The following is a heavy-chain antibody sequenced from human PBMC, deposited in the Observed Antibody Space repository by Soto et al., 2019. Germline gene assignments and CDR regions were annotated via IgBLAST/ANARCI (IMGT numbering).Heavy chain of an antibody. D-gene: IGHD2-15*01. J-gene: IGHJ6*02. CDR2: IWYDGSNK. CDR1: GFTFSSYG. V-gene: IGHV3-33*01. CDR3: ARDLQIVVVAATKYYYGMDV. Sequence: QVRLVESGGGVVQPGRSLRLSCAASGFTFSSYGMHWVRQAPGKGLEWVAVIWYDGSNKYYADSVKGRFTISRDNSKNTLYLQMNSLRAEDTAVYYCARDLQIVVVAATKYYYGMDVWGQGTTVTVSS.